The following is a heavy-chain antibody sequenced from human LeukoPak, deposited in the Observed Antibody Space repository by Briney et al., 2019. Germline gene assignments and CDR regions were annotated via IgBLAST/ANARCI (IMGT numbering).Heavy chain of an antibody. V-gene: IGHV4-59*11. CDR3: ARALGYCSSTSCYFSPFDP. CDR2: IYYIGST. D-gene: IGHD2-2*01. Sequence: SETLSLTCTVSGGSISSHYWSWIRQPPGKGLEWIGYIYYIGSTNYNPSLKSRVTISVDTSKNQFSLKLSSVTAADTAVYYCARALGYCSSTSCYFSPFDPWGQGTLVTVSS. CDR1: GGSISSHY. J-gene: IGHJ5*02.